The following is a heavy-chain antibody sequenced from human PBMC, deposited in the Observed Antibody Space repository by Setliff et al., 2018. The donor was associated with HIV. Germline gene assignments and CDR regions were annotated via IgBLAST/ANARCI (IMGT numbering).Heavy chain of an antibody. D-gene: IGHD6-13*01. CDR1: GGSISSSIYY. J-gene: IGHJ6*03. CDR3: ARHRDPPGSSWIYYYSYMDV. CDR2: IYYSGSTYYYSGST. Sequence: SETLSLTCTVSGGSISSSIYYWGWIRQPPGKGLEWIGFIYYSGSTYYYSGSTYYNPSPKSRVTISVDTSKNQFSLKLSSVTAADRAVYYCARHRDPPGSSWIYYYSYMDVWGKGTTVTVSS. V-gene: IGHV4-39*01.